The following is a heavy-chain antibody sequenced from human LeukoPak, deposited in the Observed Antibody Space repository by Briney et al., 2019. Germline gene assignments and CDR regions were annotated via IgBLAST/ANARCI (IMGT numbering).Heavy chain of an antibody. CDR3: ARSGVPDY. V-gene: IGHV4-59*01. Sequence: SETLSLTCTVSGGSISSYYWSWLRQPPGKGLEWIGYIYYSGSTNYNPSLKSRVTISVDTSKNQFSLKLSSVTAADTAVYYCARSGVPDYWGQGTLVTVSS. D-gene: IGHD7-27*01. CDR2: IYYSGST. J-gene: IGHJ4*02. CDR1: GGSISSYY.